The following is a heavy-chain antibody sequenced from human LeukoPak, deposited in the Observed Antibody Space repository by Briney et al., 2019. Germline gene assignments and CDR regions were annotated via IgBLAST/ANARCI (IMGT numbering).Heavy chain of an antibody. D-gene: IGHD4-11*01. V-gene: IGHV4-31*03. J-gene: IGHJ3*02. CDR2: IYYSGST. Sequence: PSETLSLTCTVSGGSISSGGYYWSWIRQHPGKGLEWIGYIYYSGSTYYNPSLKSRVTISVDTSKNQFSLELSSVTAADTAVYYCARDMTTVTYAFDIWGQGTMVTVSS. CDR1: GGSISSGGYY. CDR3: ARDMTTVTYAFDI.